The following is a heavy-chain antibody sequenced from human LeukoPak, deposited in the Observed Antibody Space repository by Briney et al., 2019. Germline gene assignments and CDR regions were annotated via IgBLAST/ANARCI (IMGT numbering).Heavy chain of an antibody. CDR2: IKQDGSEK. J-gene: IGHJ5*02. D-gene: IGHD3-10*01. CDR3: ARPLMYYYGSETYFWFDP. CDR1: RFTFTTYW. Sequence: GGSLRLSCAASRFTFTTYWMGWVRQAPGKGLEWVANIKQDGSEKYYVDSVKGRFIISRDNAKNSLYLQMNSLRVEDTAVYYCARPLMYYYGSETYFWFDPWGQGTLVTVSS. V-gene: IGHV3-7*01.